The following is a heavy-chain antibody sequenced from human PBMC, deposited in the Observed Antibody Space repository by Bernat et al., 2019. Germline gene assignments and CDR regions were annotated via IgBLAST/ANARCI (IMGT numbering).Heavy chain of an antibody. V-gene: IGHV2-70*15. CDR2: IDWDGDK. Sequence: QVTLRESGPALVKPTQTLTLACTVSGFSLSTGGMCVSWIRQPPGKALEWLARIDWDGDKHYSTSLKTRLTISKDTSKNQVGLAMTNMDPVDTATYYCARTYYYGSGSRSMDVWGLETTVTVSS. D-gene: IGHD3-10*01. J-gene: IGHJ6*02. CDR1: GFSLSTGGMC. CDR3: ARTYYYGSGSRSMDV.